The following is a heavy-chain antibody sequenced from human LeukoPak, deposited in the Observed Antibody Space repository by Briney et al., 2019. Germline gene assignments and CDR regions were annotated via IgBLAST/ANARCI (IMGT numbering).Heavy chain of an antibody. CDR2: IYPGDSDT. D-gene: IGHD2-21*02. CDR3: ARQVTYDGFDI. CDR1: GYSFTSYW. V-gene: IGHV5-51*01. Sequence: GESLKISCKGSGYSFTSYWIGWVRQMPGKGLEWMGIIYPGDSDTRYSPSFKGHVTISADKSISTAYLQWSSLKASDTAMYYCARQVTYDGFDIWGQGTMVTVSS. J-gene: IGHJ3*02.